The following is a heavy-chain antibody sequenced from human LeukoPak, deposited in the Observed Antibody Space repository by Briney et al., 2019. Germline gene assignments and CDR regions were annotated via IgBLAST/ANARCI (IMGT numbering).Heavy chain of an antibody. J-gene: IGHJ4*02. Sequence: SETLSLTCTVSGGSISSSSYYWGWIRQPPGKGLEWIGSIYYSGSTYYNPSLKSRVTISVDTSKNQFSLKLSSVTAADTAVYYCARYLIRLERRLGFDYWGQGTLVTVSS. V-gene: IGHV4-39*01. CDR1: GGSISSSSYY. CDR2: IYYSGST. CDR3: ARYLIRLERRLGFDY. D-gene: IGHD1-1*01.